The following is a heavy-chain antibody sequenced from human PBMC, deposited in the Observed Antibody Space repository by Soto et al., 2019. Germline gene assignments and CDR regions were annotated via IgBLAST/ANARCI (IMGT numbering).Heavy chain of an antibody. CDR1: GLTFSRYW. CDR3: ASHYEY. Sequence: GGTLRLSCAISGLTFSRYWMHWVRQVPGKGLVWVSRINSDGSSISYSDSVKGRFTISRDNAKNTLYLQMNSLRAEDTAVYYCASHYEYWGQGTLDPVSA. J-gene: IGHJ4*02. CDR2: INSDGSSI. V-gene: IGHV3-74*01.